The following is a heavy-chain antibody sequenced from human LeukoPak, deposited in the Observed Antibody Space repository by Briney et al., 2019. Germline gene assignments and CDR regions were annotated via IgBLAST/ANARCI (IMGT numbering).Heavy chain of an antibody. D-gene: IGHD1-26*01. Sequence: GGSLRLSCAASGFTFSSDEMNWVRQAPGKGLEWVSYISSSGATIYHADSVTQGRFTISRDNAKNSMYLQMNSLRAEDTAVYYCARAVGTMDALDIWGRGTMVTVSS. CDR2: ISSSGATI. CDR1: GFTFSSDE. J-gene: IGHJ3*02. V-gene: IGHV3-48*03. CDR3: ARAVGTMDALDI.